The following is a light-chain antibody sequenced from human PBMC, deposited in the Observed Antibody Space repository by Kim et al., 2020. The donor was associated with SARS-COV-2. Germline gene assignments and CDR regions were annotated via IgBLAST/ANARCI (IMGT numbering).Light chain of an antibody. V-gene: IGKV1-5*01. J-gene: IGKJ2*01. CDR3: QQYNSYSYT. Sequence: DIQMTQSPSTLSASVGDRVTSTCRASQSISSWLAWYQQKPGKAPKLLIYDASSLESGVPSRFSGSGSGTEFTLTISSLQPDDFATYYCQQYNSYSYTFGQGTKLEI. CDR2: DAS. CDR1: QSISSW.